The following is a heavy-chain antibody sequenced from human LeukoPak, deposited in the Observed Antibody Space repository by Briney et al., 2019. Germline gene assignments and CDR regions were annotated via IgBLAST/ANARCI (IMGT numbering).Heavy chain of an antibody. J-gene: IGHJ4*02. Sequence: SETLSLTCTVSGGSVSSGGYYWSWIRQPPGKGLEWIGYIYYSGSTNYNPSLKSRVTISVDTSKNQFSLKLSSVTAADTAVYYCARTYDSSGYEFDYWGQGTLVTVSS. V-gene: IGHV4-61*08. CDR3: ARTYDSSGYEFDY. CDR1: GGSVSSGGYY. D-gene: IGHD3-22*01. CDR2: IYYSGST.